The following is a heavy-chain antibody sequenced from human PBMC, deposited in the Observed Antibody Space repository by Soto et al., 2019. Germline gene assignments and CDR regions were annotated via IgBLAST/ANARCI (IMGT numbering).Heavy chain of an antibody. CDR3: ATNQGGPLGYYYYYGMDV. V-gene: IGHV4-39*01. J-gene: IGHJ6*02. CDR1: GGSIIRSSYY. CDR2: IYYSGST. Sequence: SEALSLTGTVSGGSIIRSSYYWGLIRQPPGKGLEWIGNIYYSGSTYYNLSLKSRVTISVDTSKNQFSLKLSSVTAADTAVYYCATNQGGPLGYYYYYGMDVWGQGTTVTVSS. D-gene: IGHD2-2*01.